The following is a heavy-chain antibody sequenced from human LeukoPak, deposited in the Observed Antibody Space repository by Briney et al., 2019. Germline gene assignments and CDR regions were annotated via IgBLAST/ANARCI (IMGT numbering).Heavy chain of an antibody. CDR2: IYTSGST. CDR1: GGSISSYY. V-gene: IGHV4-4*07. CDR3: ATGITMVRGVTTHYYYYMDV. J-gene: IGHJ6*03. D-gene: IGHD3-10*01. Sequence: SETLSLTCTVSGGSISSYYWSWIRQPAGKGLEWIGRIYTSGSTNYNPSLKSRVTMSVDTSKNQFSLKLSSVTAADTAVYYCATGITMVRGVTTHYYYYMDVWGKGTTVTVSS.